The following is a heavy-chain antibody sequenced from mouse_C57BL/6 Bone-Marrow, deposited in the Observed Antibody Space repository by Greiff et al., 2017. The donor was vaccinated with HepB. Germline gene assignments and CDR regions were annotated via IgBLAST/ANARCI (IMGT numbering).Heavy chain of an antibody. J-gene: IGHJ3*01. V-gene: IGHV5-4*03. CDR2: ISDGGSYT. Sequence: EVMLVESGGGLVKPGGSLKLSCAASGFTFSSYAMSWVRQTPEKRLEWVATISDGGSYTYYPDNVKGRFTISRDNAKNNLYLQMSHLKSEDTAMYYCALRRFAYWGQGTLVTVSA. CDR3: ALRRFAY. CDR1: GFTFSSYA.